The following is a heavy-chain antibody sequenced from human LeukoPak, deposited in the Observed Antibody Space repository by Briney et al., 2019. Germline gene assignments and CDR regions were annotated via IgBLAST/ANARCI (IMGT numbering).Heavy chain of an antibody. Sequence: PSETLSLTCAVYGGSFSGYYWSWIRQPPGKGLEWIGEIIHSGRTNYNPSLKNRVTISADTSKNQFSLKLRSVTAADTAVYYCARGLREFGYYYYHMDVWGKGTTVTVSS. CDR3: ARGLREFGYYYYHMDV. V-gene: IGHV4-34*01. D-gene: IGHD3-10*01. CDR1: GGSFSGYY. J-gene: IGHJ6*03. CDR2: IIHSGRT.